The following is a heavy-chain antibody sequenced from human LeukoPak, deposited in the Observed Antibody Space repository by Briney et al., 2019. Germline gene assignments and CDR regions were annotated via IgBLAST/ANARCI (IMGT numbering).Heavy chain of an antibody. D-gene: IGHD4-11*01. CDR1: GGSISSGGYS. J-gene: IGHJ5*02. CDR2: ISHSGST. Sequence: SETLSLTCAVSGGSISSGGYSWSWIRRPPGKGLEWIGYISHSGSTFYNPSLRSRVTISVDRSKNQFSLKVRSVTAADTAVYYCARTSTANNWFDPWGQGTLVTVSS. CDR3: ARTSTANNWFDP. V-gene: IGHV4-30-2*01.